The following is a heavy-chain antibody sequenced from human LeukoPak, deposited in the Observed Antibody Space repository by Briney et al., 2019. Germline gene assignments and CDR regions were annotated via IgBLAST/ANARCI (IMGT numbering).Heavy chain of an antibody. J-gene: IGHJ4*02. D-gene: IGHD5-18*01. Sequence: PGGSLRLSCAASGFTFSSYSMNWVRQAPGKGLEWVSYISSSGSTIYYADSVKGRFTISRDNAKNSLYLQMNSLRAEDTAVYYCARDLSLLGGYSYGYADYWGQGTLVTVSS. CDR1: GFTFSSYS. CDR2: ISSSGSTI. V-gene: IGHV3-48*04. CDR3: ARDLSLLGGYSYGYADY.